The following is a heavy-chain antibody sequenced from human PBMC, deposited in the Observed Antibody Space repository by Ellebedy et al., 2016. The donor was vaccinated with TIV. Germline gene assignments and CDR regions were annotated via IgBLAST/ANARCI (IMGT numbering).Heavy chain of an antibody. V-gene: IGHV4-59*08. CDR3: ATGPNQDFFDY. J-gene: IGHJ4*02. Sequence: MPSETLSLTCTVSGGSISSYYWSWIRQPPGKGLEWIGYIYHSGSTNSNPSLKNRVTISVDTSKNQFYLKLNSVTATDTAVYYCATGPNQDFFDYWGQGTLVTVSS. D-gene: IGHD1-14*01. CDR1: GGSISSYY. CDR2: IYHSGST.